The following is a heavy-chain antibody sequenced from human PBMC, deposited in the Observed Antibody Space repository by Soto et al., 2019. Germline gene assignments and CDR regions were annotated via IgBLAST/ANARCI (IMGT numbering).Heavy chain of an antibody. V-gene: IGHV6-1*01. Sequence: SQTLSLTCAISGDSVSSNSAAWNWIRQSPSRGLEWLGRTYYRSKWYNDYAVSVKSRITINPDTSKNQFSLQLNSVTPEDTAVYYCARTITTPSLRISTAYYYYGMDVWGQGTTVTVSS. J-gene: IGHJ6*02. CDR3: ARTITTPSLRISTAYYYYGMDV. CDR2: TYYRSKWYN. CDR1: GDSVSSNSAA. D-gene: IGHD3-9*01.